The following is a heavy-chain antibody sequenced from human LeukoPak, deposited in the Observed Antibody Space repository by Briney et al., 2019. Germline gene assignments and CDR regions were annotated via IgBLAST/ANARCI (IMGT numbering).Heavy chain of an antibody. D-gene: IGHD3-22*01. CDR3: AREPWDDSSGYYYW. CDR1: GGTFSSYA. V-gene: IGHV1-69*05. Sequence: ASVKLSCKASGGTFSSYAISWVRQAPGQGLEWMGGIIPIFGTANYAQKFQGRVTITTDESTSTAYMELSSLRSEDTAVYYCAREPWDDSSGYYYWWGQGTLVTVSS. CDR2: IIPIFGTA. J-gene: IGHJ4*02.